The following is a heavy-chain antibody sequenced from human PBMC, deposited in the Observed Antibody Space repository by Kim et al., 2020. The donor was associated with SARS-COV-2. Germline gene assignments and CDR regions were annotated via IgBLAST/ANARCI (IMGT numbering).Heavy chain of an antibody. D-gene: IGHD3-16*02. Sequence: SETLSLTCAVYGGSFSGYYWSWIRQPPGKGLEWIGEINHSGSTNYNPSLKSRVTISVDTSKNQFSLKLSSVTAADTAVYYCARRYQRSSFDYWGQGTLVTVSS. CDR2: INHSGST. CDR1: GGSFSGYY. CDR3: ARRYQRSSFDY. V-gene: IGHV4-34*01. J-gene: IGHJ4*02.